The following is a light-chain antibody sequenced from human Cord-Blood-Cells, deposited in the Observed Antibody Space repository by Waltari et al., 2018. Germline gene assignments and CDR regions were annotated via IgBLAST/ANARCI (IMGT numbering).Light chain of an antibody. CDR2: KAS. CDR1: QSISSR. V-gene: IGKV1-5*03. CDR3: QQYNSYPWT. Sequence: DIQMTQSPSTLSASVGDRVTITCRASQSISSRLAWYQQKPGKAPKLLIYKASSLESGVPSRFSVSGSGTEFTRTISSLQPDDFAAYYCQQYNSYPWTFGQGTKVEIK. J-gene: IGKJ1*01.